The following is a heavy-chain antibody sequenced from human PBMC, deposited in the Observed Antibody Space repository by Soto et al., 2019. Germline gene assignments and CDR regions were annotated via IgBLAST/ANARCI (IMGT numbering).Heavy chain of an antibody. CDR3: VTGSADGRPYYFDH. D-gene: IGHD2-2*01. Sequence: LRLSCAASGFTFRAYAMSWVRQAPGKGLQWVSAISDSGADTWYADSVKGRFAISRDNSMSTLFLQTGTLRAEDTAVYYCVTGSADGRPYYFDHGGQGTLLTV. V-gene: IGHV3-23*01. CDR1: GFTFRAYA. J-gene: IGHJ4*02. CDR2: ISDSGADT.